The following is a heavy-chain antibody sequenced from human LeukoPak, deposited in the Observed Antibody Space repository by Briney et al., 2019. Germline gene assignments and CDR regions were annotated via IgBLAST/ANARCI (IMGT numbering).Heavy chain of an antibody. CDR2: IYSGGST. J-gene: IGHJ4*02. CDR1: GFTVSSNY. V-gene: IGHV3-53*01. Sequence: PGGSLRLSCAASGFTVSSNYMSWVRQAPGKGLEWVSVIYSGGSTYYADSVKGRFTISRGNPKNLLYLEMKSLRAEDTAVYYCARDLRGGSVFDYWGQGTLVTVSS. CDR3: ARDLRGGSVFDY. D-gene: IGHD3-10*01.